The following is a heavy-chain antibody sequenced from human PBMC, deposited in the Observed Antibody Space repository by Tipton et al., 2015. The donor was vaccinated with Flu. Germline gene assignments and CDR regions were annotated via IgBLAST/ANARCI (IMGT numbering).Heavy chain of an antibody. D-gene: IGHD3/OR15-3a*01. J-gene: IGHJ4*02. Sequence: LSLTCSVSGDSIDSRYFWGWIRQPPGKGLEWVASMNLDGGTTYFVDSVRGRFTITRDNVKTSLYLHMNSLRVEDTAIYYCLISGGYWGQGTLVTVSS. CDR3: LISGGY. CDR2: MNLDGGTT. V-gene: IGHV3-7*01. CDR1: GDSIDSRYF.